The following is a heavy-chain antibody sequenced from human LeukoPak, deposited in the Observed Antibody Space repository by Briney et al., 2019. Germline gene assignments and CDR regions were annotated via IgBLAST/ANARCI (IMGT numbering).Heavy chain of an antibody. Sequence: GGSLRLSCAASGFTLSSYEMNWVRLAPGEGLEWISYISRTGNSIYYADSVKDRFTISRDSAKNSLYLQMNSLRAEDTAAYYCARGPYSSNWYVDYWGQGTLVTVAS. CDR3: ARGPYSSNWYVDY. CDR1: GFTLSSYE. V-gene: IGHV3-48*03. CDR2: ISRTGNSI. D-gene: IGHD6-13*01. J-gene: IGHJ4*02.